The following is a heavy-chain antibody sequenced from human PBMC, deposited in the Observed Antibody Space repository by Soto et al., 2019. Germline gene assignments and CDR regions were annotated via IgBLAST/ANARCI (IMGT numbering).Heavy chain of an antibody. J-gene: IGHJ6*02. CDR3: ARDRAYCGGDCYSATLMDV. D-gene: IGHD2-21*02. CDR2: ISYDGSNK. CDR1: GFTFSSYA. Sequence: LRLSCAASGFTFSSYAMHWVRQAPGKGLEWVAVISYDGSNKYYADSVKGRFTISRDNSKNTLYLQMNSLRAEDTAVYYCARDRAYCGGDCYSATLMDVWGQGTTVTVSS. V-gene: IGHV3-30-3*01.